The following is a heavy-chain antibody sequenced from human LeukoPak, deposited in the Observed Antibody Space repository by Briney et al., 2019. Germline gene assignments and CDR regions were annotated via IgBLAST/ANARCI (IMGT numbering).Heavy chain of an antibody. V-gene: IGHV4-59*08. J-gene: IGHJ4*02. CDR2: ISYSGST. CDR3: ARGRLGGTY. D-gene: IGHD1-26*01. CDR1: GGSINSYY. Sequence: SETLSLTCTVSGGSINSYYWSWIRQPPGKGLEWIGCISYSGSTNYNTSLKSRVTISLDTSKNQFSLKLTSVTAADTAVYYCARGRLGGTYWGQGTLVTVSS.